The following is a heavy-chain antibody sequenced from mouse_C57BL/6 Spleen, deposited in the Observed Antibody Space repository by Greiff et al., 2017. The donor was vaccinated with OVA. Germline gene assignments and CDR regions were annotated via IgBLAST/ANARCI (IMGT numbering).Heavy chain of an antibody. V-gene: IGHV1-53*01. CDR3: AREGNGNLAWFAY. J-gene: IGHJ3*01. CDR1: GYTFTSYW. CDR2: INPSNGGT. D-gene: IGHD2-1*01. Sequence: VQLQQPGTELVKPGASVKLSCKASGYTFTSYWMHWVKQRPGQGLEWIGNINPSNGGTNYNEKFKSKATLTVDKSSSTAYMQLSSLTSEDSAVYYCAREGNGNLAWFAYWGQGTLVTVSA.